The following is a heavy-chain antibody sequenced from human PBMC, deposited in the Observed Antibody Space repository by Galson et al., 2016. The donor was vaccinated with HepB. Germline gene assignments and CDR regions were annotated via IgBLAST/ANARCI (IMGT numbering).Heavy chain of an antibody. D-gene: IGHD2-15*01. V-gene: IGHV1-46*01. Sequence: SVKVSCKASGYTFANYYMHWVRQAPGQGLEWMGIIHSSGGSTSYAQKFQGRFTMTRDTSTSTVYMELSSLRSEDSAVYYCARDRRYCSGASCYYYFDSWGQGTLVTVSS. CDR3: ARDRRYCSGASCYYYFDS. CDR2: IHSSGGST. CDR1: GYTFANYY. J-gene: IGHJ4*02.